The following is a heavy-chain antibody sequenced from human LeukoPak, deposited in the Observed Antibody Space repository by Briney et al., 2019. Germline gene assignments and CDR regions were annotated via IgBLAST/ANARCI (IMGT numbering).Heavy chain of an antibody. CDR3: AGGLQFLDY. D-gene: IGHD5-24*01. Sequence: SSVKVSCKASVGIFSSYAISGVRQDPGRGLEGMGRIIPILGIANYAQKFEGRVTITADKSTSTVYMELTSLRSEDTAVDYCAGGLQFLDYWRQGTMVSVSS. J-gene: IGHJ4*02. CDR1: VGIFSSYA. V-gene: IGHV1-69*04. CDR2: IIPILGIA.